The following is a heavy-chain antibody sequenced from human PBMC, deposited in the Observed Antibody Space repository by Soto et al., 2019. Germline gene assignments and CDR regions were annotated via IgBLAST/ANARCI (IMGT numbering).Heavy chain of an antibody. Sequence: SETLSLTCTVSGGSISSYYWSWIRQPPGKGLEWIGYIYYSGSTNYNPSLKSRVTISVDTSKNQFSLKLSSVTAADTAVYYCARAYSSGWFKGSTNWFDPWGQGTLVTVSS. CDR2: IYYSGST. CDR1: GGSISSYY. J-gene: IGHJ5*02. V-gene: IGHV4-59*01. D-gene: IGHD6-19*01. CDR3: ARAYSSGWFKGSTNWFDP.